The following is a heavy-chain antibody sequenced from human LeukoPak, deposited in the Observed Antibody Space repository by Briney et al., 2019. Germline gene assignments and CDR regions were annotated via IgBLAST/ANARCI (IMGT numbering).Heavy chain of an antibody. J-gene: IGHJ6*02. Sequence: SETLSLTCTVSGGSISSGGYYWSWIRQRPGKGLEWIGYIYYSGSTYYNPSLKSRVTISVDTSKNQFSLKLSSVTAADTAVYYCARERRKYGMDVWGQGTTVTVSS. V-gene: IGHV4-31*03. CDR2: IYYSGST. CDR1: GGSISSGGYY. CDR3: ARERRKYGMDV.